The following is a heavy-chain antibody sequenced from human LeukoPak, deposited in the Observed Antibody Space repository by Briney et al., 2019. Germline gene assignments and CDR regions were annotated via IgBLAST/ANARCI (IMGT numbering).Heavy chain of an antibody. CDR1: GFTFSNYG. Sequence: GRSLRLSCAASGFTFSNYGMHWVRQAPGKGLEWVAVIWYDGTNKYYADSVKGRFTISRDNSKNTLYLQMNSLRAEDTAVYYCARSYGGISGLSDYWGQGTLVTVSS. D-gene: IGHD4-23*01. J-gene: IGHJ4*02. CDR2: IWYDGTNK. CDR3: ARSYGGISGLSDY. V-gene: IGHV3-33*01.